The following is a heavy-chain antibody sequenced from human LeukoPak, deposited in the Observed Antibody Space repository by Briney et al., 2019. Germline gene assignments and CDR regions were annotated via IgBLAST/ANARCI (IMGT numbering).Heavy chain of an antibody. Sequence: GGSLRLSCASSGFTFNTYDMNWVRQAPGKGLEWVSYICFSGTSMYYADSVKGRFTICRDNDKNLLYLQMHSLRAEDTAVYYCARDWVAVGGDYMDVWGKGTTVTISS. J-gene: IGHJ6*03. D-gene: IGHD2-15*01. CDR1: GFTFNTYD. V-gene: IGHV3-48*03. CDR3: ARDWVAVGGDYMDV. CDR2: ICFSGTSM.